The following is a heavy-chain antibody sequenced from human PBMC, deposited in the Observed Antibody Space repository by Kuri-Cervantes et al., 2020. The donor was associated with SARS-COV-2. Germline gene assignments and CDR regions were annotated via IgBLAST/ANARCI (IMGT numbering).Heavy chain of an antibody. V-gene: IGHV3-23*01. CDR3: AKAPRPHWDGGNSGDY. CDR1: GFTFSSYA. D-gene: IGHD4-23*01. Sequence: LSLTCAASGFTFSSYAMSWVRQAPGKGLEWVSAISGSGGSTYYADSVKGRFTISRDNSKNTLYLQMNSLRAEDTAVYYCAKAPRPHWDGGNSGDYWGLGTLVTVSS. CDR2: ISGSGGST. J-gene: IGHJ4*02.